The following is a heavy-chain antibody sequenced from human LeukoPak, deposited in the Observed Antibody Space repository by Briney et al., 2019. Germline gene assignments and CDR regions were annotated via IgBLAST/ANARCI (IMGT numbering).Heavy chain of an antibody. V-gene: IGHV3-23*01. CDR1: GFTSSSYA. D-gene: IGHD2-2*01. CDR3: AKGGLVVGYYYYGMDV. CDR2: ISGSGGST. J-gene: IGHJ6*02. Sequence: GGSLRLSCAASGFTSSSYAMSWVRQAPGKGLEWVSAISGSGGSTYYADSVKGRFTISRDNSKNTLYLQMNSLRAEDTAVYYCAKGGLVVGYYYYGMDVWGQGTTVTVSS.